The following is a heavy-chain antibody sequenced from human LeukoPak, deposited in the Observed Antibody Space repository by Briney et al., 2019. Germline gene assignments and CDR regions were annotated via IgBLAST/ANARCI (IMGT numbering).Heavy chain of an antibody. J-gene: IGHJ4*02. CDR1: GFTFSSYW. CDR3: AREGIRGVEIDY. CDR2: IKQDGSEK. D-gene: IGHD3-10*01. Sequence: GGSLRLSCAASGFTFSSYWMSWVRQAPGKGLEWVANIKQDGSEKYYVDSVKGRFTISRDNAKNTLYLQMNRLRAEDTAVYYCAREGIRGVEIDYWGQGTLVTVSS. V-gene: IGHV3-7*01.